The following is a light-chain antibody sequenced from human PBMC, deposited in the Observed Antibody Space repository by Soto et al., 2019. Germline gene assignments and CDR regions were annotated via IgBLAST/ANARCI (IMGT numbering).Light chain of an antibody. CDR2: ASS. J-gene: IGLJ1*01. CDR1: SRAVGGYNY. CDR3: RSYTSGSTLCV. Sequence: QSALTQPASVSGSAGQSITISWTGTSRAVGGYNYVSWYQHHPGKAPRLMSYASSNRPSGVSHRFSGSRSGNPASLTISGLQAADEADYYCRSYTSGSTLCVFGNGTKVTVL. V-gene: IGLV2-14*01.